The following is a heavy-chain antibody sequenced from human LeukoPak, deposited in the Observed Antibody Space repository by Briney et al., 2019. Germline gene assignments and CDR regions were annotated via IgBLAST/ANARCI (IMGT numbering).Heavy chain of an antibody. D-gene: IGHD3-3*01. V-gene: IGHV1-69*06. CDR1: GGTSSSYA. CDR3: ARGNYDFWSGYGPNYYMDV. J-gene: IGHJ6*03. CDR2: IIPIFGTA. Sequence: ASVKVSCKASGGTSSSYAISWVRQAPGQGLEWMGRIIPIFGTANYAQKFQGRVTITADKSTSTAYMELSSLRSEDTAVYYCARGNYDFWSGYGPNYYMDVWGKGTTVTVSS.